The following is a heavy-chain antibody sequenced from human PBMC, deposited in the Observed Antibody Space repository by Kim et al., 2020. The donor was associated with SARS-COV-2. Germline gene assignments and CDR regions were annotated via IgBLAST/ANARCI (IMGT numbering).Heavy chain of an antibody. CDR2: ISYDGSNK. CDR1: GFTFSSYA. CDR3: ARQYCSSTSCPLRYFDY. D-gene: IGHD2-2*01. J-gene: IGHJ4*02. Sequence: GGSLRLSCAASGFTFSSYAMHWVRQAPGKGLEWVAVISYDGSNKYYADSVKGRFTISRDNSKNTLYLQMNSLRAEDTAVYYCARQYCSSTSCPLRYFDYWGQGTLVTVSS. V-gene: IGHV3-30-3*01.